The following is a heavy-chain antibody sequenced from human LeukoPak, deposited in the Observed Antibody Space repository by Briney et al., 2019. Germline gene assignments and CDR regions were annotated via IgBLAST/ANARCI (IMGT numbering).Heavy chain of an antibody. CDR2: IKQDGSKK. CDR3: APHRDGSYPFDY. V-gene: IGHV3-7*01. Sequence: GGSLRLSCVASGFPFSSYWMTWVRQAPGKGLEWVANIKQDGSKKSYVDSVKGRFTISRDSAKNSLYLQMNGLRDEDTAVYYCAPHRDGSYPFDYWGQGTLVTVSS. J-gene: IGHJ4*02. D-gene: IGHD1-26*01. CDR1: GFPFSSYW.